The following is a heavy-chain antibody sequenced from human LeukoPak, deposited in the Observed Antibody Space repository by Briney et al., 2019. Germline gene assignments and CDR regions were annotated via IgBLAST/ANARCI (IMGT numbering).Heavy chain of an antibody. CDR3: AKRDGAAAGPYYFDY. CDR2: ISGSGGST. J-gene: IGHJ4*02. Sequence: GGTLRLSCAASGFTFSSYAMSWVRQAPGKGLEWVSAISGSGGSTYYADSVKGRFTISRDNSKNTLYLQMNSLRAEDTAVYFCAKRDGAAAGPYYFDYWGQGTLVTVSS. D-gene: IGHD6-13*01. V-gene: IGHV3-23*01. CDR1: GFTFSSYA.